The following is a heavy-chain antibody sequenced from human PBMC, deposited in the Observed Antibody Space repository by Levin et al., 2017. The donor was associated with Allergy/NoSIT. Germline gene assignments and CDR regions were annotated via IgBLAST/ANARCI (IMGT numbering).Heavy chain of an antibody. Sequence: KSGGSLRLSCTVSGGSISSSSYYWGWIRQPPGKGLEWIGSIYYSGSTYYNPSLKSRVTISVDTSKNQFSLKLSSVTAADTAVYYGARETGYCGGDCSDAFDIWGQGTMVTVSS. D-gene: IGHD2-21*02. J-gene: IGHJ3*02. V-gene: IGHV4-39*02. CDR3: ARETGYCGGDCSDAFDI. CDR2: IYYSGST. CDR1: GGSISSSSYY.